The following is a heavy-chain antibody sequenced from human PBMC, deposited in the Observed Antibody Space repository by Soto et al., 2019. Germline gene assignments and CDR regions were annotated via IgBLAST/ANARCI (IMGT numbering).Heavy chain of an antibody. V-gene: IGHV4-61*01. D-gene: IGHD4-17*01. J-gene: IGHJ5*02. CDR3: AREVGDYGGRWFDP. Sequence: QVQLQESGPGLVKPSETLSLTCTVSGGSVSSGIYYWSWIRQPPGKGLEWIGYIYYSGRTNYNPSLKSRATISVDTSKNQFSLKLSSVTAADTAVYYCAREVGDYGGRWFDPWGQGTLVTVSS. CDR2: IYYSGRT. CDR1: GGSVSSGIYY.